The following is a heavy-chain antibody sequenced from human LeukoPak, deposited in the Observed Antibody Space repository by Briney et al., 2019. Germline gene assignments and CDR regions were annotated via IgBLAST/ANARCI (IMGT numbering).Heavy chain of an antibody. D-gene: IGHD4-11*01. CDR3: ARAKGYSNYYWFDP. J-gene: IGHJ5*02. CDR1: GGSISSYY. CDR2: IYTSGST. V-gene: IGHV4-4*07. Sequence: SETLSLTCTVSGGSISSYYWSWIRQPAGKGLEWIGRIYTSGSTNYNPSLKSRVTISVDKSKNQFPLKLSSVTAADTAVYYCARAKGYSNYYWFDPWGQGTLVTVSS.